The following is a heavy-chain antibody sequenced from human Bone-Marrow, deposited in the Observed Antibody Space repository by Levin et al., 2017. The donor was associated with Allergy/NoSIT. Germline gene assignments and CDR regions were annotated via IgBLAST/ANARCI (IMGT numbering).Heavy chain of an antibody. D-gene: IGHD6-6*01. Sequence: GGSLRLSCAASGFTFSDYYMSWIRQAPGKGLEWVSYISSSGSTIYYADSVKGRFTISRDNAKNSLYLQMNSLRAEDTAVYYCARAPSIAAPPGLDYGMDVWGQGTTVTVSS. J-gene: IGHJ6*02. CDR3: ARAPSIAAPPGLDYGMDV. V-gene: IGHV3-11*01. CDR1: GFTFSDYY. CDR2: ISSSGSTI.